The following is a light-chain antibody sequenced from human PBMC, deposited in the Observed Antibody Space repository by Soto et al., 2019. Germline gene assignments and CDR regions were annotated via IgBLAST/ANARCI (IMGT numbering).Light chain of an antibody. CDR3: QQYGSTPRT. V-gene: IGKV3-20*01. CDR2: GAS. J-gene: IGKJ4*01. Sequence: EIVLTQSPATLSLSPGARATLSCGASQSVTGNYLAWFQQRPGQAPRLLIYGASTRASGIPDRFSGSGSGTDFTLIISRLEPEDFAVYYCQQYGSTPRTFGGGTNVELK. CDR1: QSVTGNY.